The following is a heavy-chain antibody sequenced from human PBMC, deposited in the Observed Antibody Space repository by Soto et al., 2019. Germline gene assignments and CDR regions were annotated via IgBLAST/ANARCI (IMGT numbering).Heavy chain of an antibody. CDR1: GYTFTSYG. D-gene: IGHD6-19*01. Sequence: QVQLVQSGAEVKKPGASVKVSCKASGYTFTSYGISWVRQAPGQGLEWMGWTSAYNGNTNYAQKLQGRVIMTTDTSTSTAYMELRSLRSDDTAVYYCARRQWLVGGYYYGMDVWGQGTTVTVSS. V-gene: IGHV1-18*01. CDR3: ARRQWLVGGYYYGMDV. CDR2: TSAYNGNT. J-gene: IGHJ6*02.